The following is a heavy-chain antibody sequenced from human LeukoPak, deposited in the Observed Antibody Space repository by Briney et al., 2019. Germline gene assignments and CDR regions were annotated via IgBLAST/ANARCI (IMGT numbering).Heavy chain of an antibody. CDR3: ASHLPPGDPMI. J-gene: IGHJ4*02. CDR1: GGSLSGYY. CDR2: SNHSGST. V-gene: IGHV4-34*01. Sequence: SETLSLTCAVYGGSLSGYYCSWIRQPPGKGLEWIGESNHSGSTNYNPSLKSRVTISVDTSKNQFSLKLSSVTAPDTAVYYCASHLPPGDPMIWGQGTLVTVSS. D-gene: IGHD7-27*01.